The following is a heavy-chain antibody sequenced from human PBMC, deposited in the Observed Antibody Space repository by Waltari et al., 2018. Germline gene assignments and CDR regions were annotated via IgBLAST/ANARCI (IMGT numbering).Heavy chain of an antibody. CDR3: ATLRGYQYDMDV. J-gene: IGHJ6*02. CDR2: INSDGSST. CDR1: GFTFSSYW. Sequence: EVQLVESGGGLVQPGGSLTLSCAASGFTFSSYWMHWVRRAPGKGLVGVSRINSDGSSTSYADSVKGRFTISRDSAKNTLYLQMNSLRVEDTAVYYCATLRGYQYDMDVWGQGTTVTVSS. V-gene: IGHV3-74*01. D-gene: IGHD6-13*01.